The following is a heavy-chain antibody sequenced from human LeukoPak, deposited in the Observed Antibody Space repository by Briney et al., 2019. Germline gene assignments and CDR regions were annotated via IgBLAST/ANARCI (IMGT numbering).Heavy chain of an antibody. Sequence: GGSLRLSCAASGFTFSSYEMNWVRQAPGKGLEWASYISSSSSTIYYADSVKGRFTISRDNAKNSLYLQMNSLRAEDTAVYYCARATVFDYWGQGTLVTVSS. CDR3: ARATVFDY. CDR2: ISSSSSTI. CDR1: GFTFSSYE. J-gene: IGHJ4*02. D-gene: IGHD4-17*01. V-gene: IGHV3-48*01.